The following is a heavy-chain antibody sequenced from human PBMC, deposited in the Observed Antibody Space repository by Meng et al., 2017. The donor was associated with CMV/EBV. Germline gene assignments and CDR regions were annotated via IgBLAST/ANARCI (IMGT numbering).Heavy chain of an antibody. CDR1: GYTFTSYG. Sequence: ASVKVSCKASGYTFTSYGISWVRQATGQGLEWMGWISAYNGNTNYAQKLQGRVTMTTDTSTSTAYMELRSLRSDDTAVCYCAREMAAIEDYYYGMDVWGQGTTVTVSS. V-gene: IGHV1-18*01. CDR3: AREMAAIEDYYYGMDV. D-gene: IGHD2-2*02. CDR2: ISAYNGNT. J-gene: IGHJ6*02.